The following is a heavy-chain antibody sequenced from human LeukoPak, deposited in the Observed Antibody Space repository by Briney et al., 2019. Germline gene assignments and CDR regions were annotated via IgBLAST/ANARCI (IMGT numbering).Heavy chain of an antibody. D-gene: IGHD2-2*01. CDR2: ISSASSTI. Sequence: GGSLRLSCAASGFTFSSYSMNWVRQAPRKGLEWVSYISSASSTIFYTDSVKGRFTISRDNAKNSLYLQMDSLRDGDTAVYCCARGGYCGSTSCSGSRFDFWGQGTLVTVSP. J-gene: IGHJ4*02. CDR1: GFTFSSYS. V-gene: IGHV3-48*02. CDR3: ARGGYCGSTSCSGSRFDF.